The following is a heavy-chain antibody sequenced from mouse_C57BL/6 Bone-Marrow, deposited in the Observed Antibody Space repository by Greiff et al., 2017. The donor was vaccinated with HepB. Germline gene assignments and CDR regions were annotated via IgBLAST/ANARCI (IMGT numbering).Heavy chain of an antibody. CDR1: GFTFSDYG. D-gene: IGHD1-1*01. CDR2: ISSGSSTI. CDR3: AREFSGSSYVYYFDY. Sequence: EVKLVESGGGLVKPGGSLKLSCAASGFTFSDYGMHWVRQAPEKGLEWVAYISSGSSTIYYADTVKGRFTISRDNAKNTLFLQMTSLRSEDTAMYYCAREFSGSSYVYYFDYWGQGTTLTVSS. J-gene: IGHJ2*01. V-gene: IGHV5-17*01.